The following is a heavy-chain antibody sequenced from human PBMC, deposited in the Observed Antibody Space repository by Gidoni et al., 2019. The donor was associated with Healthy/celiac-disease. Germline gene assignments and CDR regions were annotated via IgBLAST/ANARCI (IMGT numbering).Heavy chain of an antibody. Sequence: EVQLVESGGGLVQPGGSLKLSCAASGFTFSGSAMHWVRQASGKGLEWVGRIRSKANSYATAYAASVKGRFTISRDDSKNTAYLQMNSLKTEDTAVYYCTTSGYDYGEFDYWGQGTLVTVSS. V-gene: IGHV3-73*02. D-gene: IGHD5-12*01. J-gene: IGHJ4*02. CDR3: TTSGYDYGEFDY. CDR1: GFTFSGSA. CDR2: IRSKANSYAT.